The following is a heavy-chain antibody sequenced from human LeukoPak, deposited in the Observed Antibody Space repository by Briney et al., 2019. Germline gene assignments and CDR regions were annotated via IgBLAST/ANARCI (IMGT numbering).Heavy chain of an antibody. CDR3: ARKYPDHWFDP. Sequence: SGTLSLTCDVSGGSISSGGYWSWLRQPPGKGLEWIGQIYYIGSTNYNPSLESRVIMSLDKSTNQLSLRFNSVTAADTAVYYCARKYPDHWFDPWGQGTLVTVSS. J-gene: IGHJ5*02. D-gene: IGHD6-6*01. CDR2: IYYIGST. CDR1: GGSISSGGY. V-gene: IGHV4-4*02.